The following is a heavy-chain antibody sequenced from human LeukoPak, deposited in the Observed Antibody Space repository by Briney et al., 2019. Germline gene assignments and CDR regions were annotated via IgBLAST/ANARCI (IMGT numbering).Heavy chain of an antibody. CDR3: ASHGSGSYYSFDY. J-gene: IGHJ4*02. CDR1: GFPFSTYS. V-gene: IGHV3-48*02. Sequence: GGSLRLSCAASGFPFSTYSMNWVPQAPEKGVEWVSYISSSSNTIYYGVSVKGRFTVSRDNAKNSLFLQMNSLRDEDTAVYYCASHGSGSYYSFDYWGQGTLVTVSS. D-gene: IGHD3-10*01. CDR2: ISSSSNTI.